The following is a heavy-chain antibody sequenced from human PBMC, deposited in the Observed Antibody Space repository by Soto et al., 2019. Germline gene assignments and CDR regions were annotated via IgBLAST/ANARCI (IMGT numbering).Heavy chain of an antibody. CDR3: ARLNRGYNWNIGLFDY. Sequence: PSESLSLTCTVSGGSISSSSFHWGWIRQHPGKGLEWIGSIYYSGSTYYNPSLKSRVTISVDTSKNQFSLKLTSVTAADTALYYCARLNRGYNWNIGLFDYWGQGTLVTVSS. D-gene: IGHD1-1*01. CDR2: IYYSGST. J-gene: IGHJ4*02. V-gene: IGHV4-39*01. CDR1: GGSISSSSFH.